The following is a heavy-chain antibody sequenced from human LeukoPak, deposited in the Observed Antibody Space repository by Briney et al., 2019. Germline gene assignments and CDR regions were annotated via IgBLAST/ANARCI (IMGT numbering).Heavy chain of an antibody. CDR1: GGSISSYY. Sequence: PSETLSLTCTVSGGSISSYYWSWIRQPAGKGLEWIGRIYTSGSTNYNPSLKSRVTMSVDTSKYQFSLKLSSVTAADTAVYYCARWFYCSSTSCQDWGQGTLVTVSS. J-gene: IGHJ4*02. D-gene: IGHD2-2*01. CDR3: ARWFYCSSTSCQD. CDR2: IYTSGST. V-gene: IGHV4-4*07.